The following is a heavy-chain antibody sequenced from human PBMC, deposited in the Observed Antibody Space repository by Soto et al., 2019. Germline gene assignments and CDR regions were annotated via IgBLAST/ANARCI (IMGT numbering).Heavy chain of an antibody. D-gene: IGHD3-10*01. CDR3: AKARAYYYGSGSPIDY. J-gene: IGHJ4*02. CDR1: GFTFSSYA. CDR2: ISGSGGST. Sequence: EVQLLESGGGLVQPGGSLRLSCAASGFTFSSYAMSWVRQAPGKGLEWVSAISGSGGSTYYADSVKGRFTISRDNSKNTLYLPMNSLRAEDTAVYYCAKARAYYYGSGSPIDYWGQGTLVTVSS. V-gene: IGHV3-23*01.